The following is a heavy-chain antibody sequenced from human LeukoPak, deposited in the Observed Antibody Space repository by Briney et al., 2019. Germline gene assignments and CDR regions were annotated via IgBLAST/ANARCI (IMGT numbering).Heavy chain of an antibody. CDR1: GVSINDYY. Sequence: PSETLSLTCGVFGVSINDYYWSWIHQSPGKGLEWIGEISHTEGTRYNPSLESRVTMSVGTSENQLSLKLIFATAADTAVYYCARIRCGHSGSVCYNHWGLGTLVTVSS. CDR2: ISHTEGT. D-gene: IGHD3-9*01. V-gene: IGHV4-34*01. CDR3: ARIRCGHSGSVCYNH. J-gene: IGHJ4*02.